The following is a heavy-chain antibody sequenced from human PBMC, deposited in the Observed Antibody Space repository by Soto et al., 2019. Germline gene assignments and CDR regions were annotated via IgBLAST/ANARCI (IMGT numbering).Heavy chain of an antibody. CDR1: GGTFSSYA. J-gene: IGHJ6*02. CDR2: LIHIFGTA. Sequence: QVQLVQSGAEVKKPGSSVKVACKASGGTFSSYAISWVRQAPGQGLEWMGGLIHIFGTANYAQKFQGRVTITADEYTSTAYLELSSLRSEDTAVYYCARERWFGELLPTTYYYYGMDVWGQGTTVTVSS. D-gene: IGHD3-10*01. CDR3: ARERWFGELLPTTYYYYGMDV. V-gene: IGHV1-69*01.